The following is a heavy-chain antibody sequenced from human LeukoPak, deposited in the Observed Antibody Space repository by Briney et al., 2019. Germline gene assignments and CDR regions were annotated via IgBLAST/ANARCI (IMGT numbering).Heavy chain of an antibody. CDR2: IIPIFGTA. D-gene: IGHD5-18*01. CDR1: GGTFSSYA. CDR3: ARGDSYGPRDYYYYMDV. J-gene: IGHJ6*03. V-gene: IGHV1-69*13. Sequence: VKVSCKASGGTFSSYASSWVRQAPGQGLEWMGGIIPIFGTANYAQKFQGRVTITTDESTSTAYMELSSLRSEDTAVYYCARGDSYGPRDYYYYMDVWGKGTTVTVSS.